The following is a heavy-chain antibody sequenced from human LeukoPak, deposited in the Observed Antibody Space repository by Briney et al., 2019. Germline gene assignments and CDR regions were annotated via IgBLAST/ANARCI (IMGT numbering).Heavy chain of an antibody. Sequence: GGSLRLSCAASGFTFSTYWMTWVRQAPGKGLEWVAHINQDGSAKNYVDSLKGRFTISRDNAKNSLFLQMNSLRAGDTAVYYCARATTIAPETLDYWGQGTLVTVSS. CDR1: GFTFSTYW. J-gene: IGHJ4*02. CDR3: ARATTIAPETLDY. D-gene: IGHD4-11*01. V-gene: IGHV3-7*01. CDR2: INQDGSAK.